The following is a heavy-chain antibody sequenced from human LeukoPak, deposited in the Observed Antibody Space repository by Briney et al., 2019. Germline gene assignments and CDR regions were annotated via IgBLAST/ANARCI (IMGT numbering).Heavy chain of an antibody. CDR2: IYYSGST. V-gene: IGHV4-59*08. Sequence: SETLSLTCTVSGGSTSSYYWSWIRQPPGKGLEWIGYIYYSGSTNYNPSLKSRVTISVDTSNNQFSLKLSSVTAADTAVYYCARETGTDAFDIWGQGTVVTVSS. J-gene: IGHJ3*02. CDR1: GGSTSSYY. D-gene: IGHD1-1*01. CDR3: ARETGTDAFDI.